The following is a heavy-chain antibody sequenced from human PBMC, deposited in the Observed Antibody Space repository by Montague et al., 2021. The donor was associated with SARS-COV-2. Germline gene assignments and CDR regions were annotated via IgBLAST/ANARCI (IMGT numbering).Heavy chain of an antibody. Sequence: SETRSPTCTVSGGSISSYYWSWIRQPPGRGLEWIGYIYYSGSTNYNPSLKSRVTISVDTSKNQFSLKLSSVTAADTAVYYCARAPVAHITIFGVVTSFDYWGQGTLVTVSS. V-gene: IGHV4-59*01. CDR3: ARAPVAHITIFGVVTSFDY. D-gene: IGHD3-3*01. CDR2: IYYSGST. CDR1: GGSISSYY. J-gene: IGHJ4*02.